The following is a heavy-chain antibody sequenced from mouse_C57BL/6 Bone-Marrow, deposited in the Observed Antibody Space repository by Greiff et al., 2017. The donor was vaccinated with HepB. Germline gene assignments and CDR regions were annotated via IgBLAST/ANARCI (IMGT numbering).Heavy chain of an antibody. CDR2: IYPSDSET. J-gene: IGHJ3*01. CDR1: GYTFTSYW. V-gene: IGHV1-61*01. CDR3: ATYYYGSSYPAY. Sequence: QVQLQQPGAELVRPGSSVKLSCKASGYTFTSYWMDWVKQRPGQGLEWIGNIYPSDSETHYNQKFKDKATLTVDKSSSTAYMQLSSLTSEDSAVYYCATYYYGSSYPAYWGQGTLVTVSA. D-gene: IGHD1-1*01.